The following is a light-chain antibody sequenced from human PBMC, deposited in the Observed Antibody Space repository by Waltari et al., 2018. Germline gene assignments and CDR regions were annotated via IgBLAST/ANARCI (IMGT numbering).Light chain of an antibody. CDR3: CSYAGSSAPRV. CDR1: RRDVGPYNL. Sequence: QSAMTQPASVSGSPGQSLTISCTGPRRDVGPYNLVSCYQQHPGKAPKLMIYEGNKRPSGVSNRFSGSKSGNMASLTISGLQAEDEADYYCCSYAGSSAPRVFGGGTKLTVL. V-gene: IGLV2-23*01. CDR2: EGN. J-gene: IGLJ3*02.